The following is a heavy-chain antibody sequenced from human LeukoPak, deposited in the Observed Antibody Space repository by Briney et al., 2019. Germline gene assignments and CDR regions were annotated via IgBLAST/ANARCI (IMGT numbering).Heavy chain of an antibody. J-gene: IGHJ4*02. CDR2: VSAYNGDT. V-gene: IGHV1-18*01. CDR1: GYTLTKNG. Sequence: ASVKVSCKASGYTLTKNGINWVRRPPGQGLEWLGWVSAYNGDTNYAKGVQGRVTMTADTSTNTAYLELTTLTPGDTAVYYCARDFESCLRGGCYALFDYWGQGTLVTVSS. CDR3: ARDFESCLRGGCYALFDY. D-gene: IGHD2-2*01.